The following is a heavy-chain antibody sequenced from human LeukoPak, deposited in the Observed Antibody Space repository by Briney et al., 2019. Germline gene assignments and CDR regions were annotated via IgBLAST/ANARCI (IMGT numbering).Heavy chain of an antibody. CDR1: GGTFSSYA. CDR2: IIPILGIA. Sequence: GASVKVSCKASGGTFSSYAISWVRQAPGQGLEWMGRIIPILGIANYAQKFQGRVTITADKSTSTAYMELSSLRSEDTAVYYCASRYCSSTSCYSFDYWGQGTLVTVSS. D-gene: IGHD2-2*02. J-gene: IGHJ4*02. CDR3: ASRYCSSTSCYSFDY. V-gene: IGHV1-69*04.